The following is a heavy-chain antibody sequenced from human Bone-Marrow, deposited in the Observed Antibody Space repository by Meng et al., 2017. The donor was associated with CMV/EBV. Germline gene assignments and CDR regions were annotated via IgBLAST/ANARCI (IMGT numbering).Heavy chain of an antibody. CDR2: ISSSSSTI. CDR3: ARGGRLGYYYGMDV. Sequence: GESLKISCAASGFTFSIYSMNWVRQAPGKGLEWVSYISSSSSTIYYADSVKGRFTISRDNAKNSLDLQMNSLRAEDTAVYSCARGGRLGYYYGMDVWGQGTTITVSS. CDR1: GFTFSIYS. D-gene: IGHD3-16*01. V-gene: IGHV3-48*04. J-gene: IGHJ6*02.